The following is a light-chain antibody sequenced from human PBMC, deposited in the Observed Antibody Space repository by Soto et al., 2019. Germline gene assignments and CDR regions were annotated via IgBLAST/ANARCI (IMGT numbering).Light chain of an antibody. V-gene: IGLV4-69*01. Sequence: QPVLTQSPSASASLGASVKLTCTLSSGHSSYAIAWHQQQPEKGPRYLMKLNSDGSHNKGDGIPDRFSGSNSGAERYLTISSLQSEDEADYYCQTWGTGIVVFGGGTKLNVL. CDR2: LNSDGSH. CDR3: QTWGTGIVV. CDR1: SGHSSYA. J-gene: IGLJ2*01.